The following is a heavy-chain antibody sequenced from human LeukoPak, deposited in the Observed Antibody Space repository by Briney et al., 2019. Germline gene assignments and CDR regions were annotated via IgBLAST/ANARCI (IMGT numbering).Heavy chain of an antibody. V-gene: IGHV1-69*05. Sequence: SVKVSCKASGGTFSSYAISWVRQAPGQGLEWMGRIIPIFGTANYAQKFQGRVTITTDESTSTAYMELSSLRSEDTAVYYCARGTSYDSSGYPFDYWGQGTLVTVSS. CDR2: IIPIFGTA. J-gene: IGHJ4*02. CDR3: ARGTSYDSSGYPFDY. CDR1: GGTFSSYA. D-gene: IGHD3-22*01.